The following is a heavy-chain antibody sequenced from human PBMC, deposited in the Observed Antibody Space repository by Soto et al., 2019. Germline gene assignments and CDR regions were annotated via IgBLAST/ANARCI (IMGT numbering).Heavy chain of an antibody. CDR1: GFIFGAPY. J-gene: IGHJ3*02. CDR3: AREPRYCRGGSCSITGDAYDI. CDR2: ILNRGDT. Sequence: EVHLVESGGALVRPGGSLNLSCTAWGFIFGAPYVTGSPRPPGKGLGWVPVILNRGDTHYADSVRGRFSLSRDISDNTLHLQMNNLRVEDTAVYYCAREPRYCRGGSCSITGDAYDIWGQGTLVTVSS. V-gene: IGHV3-66*01. D-gene: IGHD2-15*01.